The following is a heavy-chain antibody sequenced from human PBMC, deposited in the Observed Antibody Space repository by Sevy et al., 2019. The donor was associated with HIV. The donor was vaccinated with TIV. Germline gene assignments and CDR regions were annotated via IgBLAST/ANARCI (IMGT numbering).Heavy chain of an antibody. D-gene: IGHD3-22*01. CDR1: GFTFSSYS. CDR3: ARVPVYDGGGYRLYYYGTDV. V-gene: IGHV3-48*01. Sequence: GESLKISCAASGFTFSSYSMNWVRQAPGKGLEWVSYISSSSSTIYYADSVEGRFTISRDNAKNSLYLQMNSLRAEDTAVYYCARVPVYDGGGYRLYYYGTDVWGQGTTVTVSS. CDR2: ISSSSSTI. J-gene: IGHJ6*02.